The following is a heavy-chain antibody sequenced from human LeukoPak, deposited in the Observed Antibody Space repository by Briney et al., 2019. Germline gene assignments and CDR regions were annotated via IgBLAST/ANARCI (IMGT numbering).Heavy chain of an antibody. J-gene: IGHJ5*02. V-gene: IGHV3-21*01. CDR2: ISSSSNYL. CDR3: ARDVAARPRWFAP. D-gene: IGHD6-6*01. Sequence: GGSLRLSCAASGFTFSSYSMSWVRQAPGEGLEWVSFISSSSNYLYYADSVKGRFTISRDNAKNSLYLQMNSLRAEDTAVYYCARDVAARPRWFAPWGQGTLVTVSS. CDR1: GFTFSSYS.